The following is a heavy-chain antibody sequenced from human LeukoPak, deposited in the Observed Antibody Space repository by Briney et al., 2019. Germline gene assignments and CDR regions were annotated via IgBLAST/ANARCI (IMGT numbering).Heavy chain of an antibody. Sequence: PSETLSLTCTVSGGSISSGSYYWSWIRQPAGKGLEWIGRIYTSGSTNYNPSLKSRVTISVDTSKNQFSLKLSSVTAADTAMYYCARLWCGYKRIDYWGQGTLVTVSS. CDR2: IYTSGST. V-gene: IGHV4-61*02. CDR1: GGSISSGSYY. CDR3: ARLWCGYKRIDY. D-gene: IGHD5-24*01. J-gene: IGHJ4*02.